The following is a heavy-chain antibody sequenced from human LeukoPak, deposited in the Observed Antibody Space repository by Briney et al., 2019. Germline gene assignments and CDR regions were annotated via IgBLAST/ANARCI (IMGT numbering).Heavy chain of an antibody. CDR3: ARVRYFDWLLPY. CDR1: GFTVSSNY. Sequence: GGSLRLSCAASGFTVSSNYMSWVRQAPGKGLEWVSVIFTAGSTFYADSVKGRFNISRDNSKNTLYLQMNSLRAEDTAVYYCARVRYFDWLLPYWGQGTLVTVSS. V-gene: IGHV3-66*01. J-gene: IGHJ4*02. D-gene: IGHD3-9*01. CDR2: IFTAGST.